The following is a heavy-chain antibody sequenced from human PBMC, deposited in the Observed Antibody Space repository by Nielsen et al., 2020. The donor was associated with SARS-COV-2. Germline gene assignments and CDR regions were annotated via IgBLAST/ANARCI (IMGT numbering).Heavy chain of an antibody. CDR3: ARDYGENYGDYKDENWFDP. Sequence: VSVKVSCKASGYTFTGYYMHWVRQAPGQGLEWMGRINPNSGGTNYAQKFQGRVTMTRDTSISTAYMELSRLRSDDTAVYYCARDYGENYGDYKDENWFDPWGQGTLVTVSS. D-gene: IGHD4-17*01. CDR1: GYTFTGYY. V-gene: IGHV1-2*06. J-gene: IGHJ5*02. CDR2: INPNSGGT.